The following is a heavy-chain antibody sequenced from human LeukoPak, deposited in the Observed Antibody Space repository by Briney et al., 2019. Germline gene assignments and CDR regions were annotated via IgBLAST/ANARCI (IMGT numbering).Heavy chain of an antibody. D-gene: IGHD2-2*01. J-gene: IGHJ4*02. CDR3: AREVPSAVFDY. CDR1: GFTFSGDW. V-gene: IGHV3-7*01. CDR2: INQDGSAK. Sequence: GGSLRLSCAASGFTFSGDWMSWVRQAPGKGLEWVASINQDGSAKYYVDSVKGRFTISRDNAENSLYLQISSLRAEDTAVYYCAREVPSAVFDYWGQGTLVTVSS.